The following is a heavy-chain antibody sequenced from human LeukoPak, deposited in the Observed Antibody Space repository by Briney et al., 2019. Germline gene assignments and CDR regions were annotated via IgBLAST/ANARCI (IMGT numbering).Heavy chain of an antibody. D-gene: IGHD5-18*01. CDR3: AKDRRGYSYYFDY. Sequence: GGSLRLSCAASGFVFEDYTMHWVRHAPGRGLEWVSSISWDSDRIDYADSVKGRLTISRDNAKNSLYLQMNSLRAEDTALYYCAKDRRGYSYYFDYWGQGTLVTVSS. CDR1: GFVFEDYT. CDR2: ISWDSDRI. V-gene: IGHV3-9*01. J-gene: IGHJ4*02.